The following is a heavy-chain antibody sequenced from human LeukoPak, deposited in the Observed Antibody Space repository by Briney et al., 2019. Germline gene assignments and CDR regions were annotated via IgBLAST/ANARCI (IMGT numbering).Heavy chain of an antibody. CDR1: GGLIGSGFY. Sequence: SQTLSLTCTVSGGLIGSGFYWSWIRQPAGKGLEWIGRFFGSGSTNYNPSLESRVTISVDTAKNQFFLNPTSVTAADTAVYYCATRQLHMPADSQVDYWGQGTLVTVSS. J-gene: IGHJ4*02. D-gene: IGHD5-24*01. CDR3: ATRQLHMPADSQVDY. CDR2: FFGSGST. V-gene: IGHV4-61*02.